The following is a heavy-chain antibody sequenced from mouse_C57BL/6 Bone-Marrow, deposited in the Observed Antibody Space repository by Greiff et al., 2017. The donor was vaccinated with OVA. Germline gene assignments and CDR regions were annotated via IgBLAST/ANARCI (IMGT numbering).Heavy chain of an antibody. D-gene: IGHD2-3*01. CDR2: IDPATGNT. CDR1: GFTITNTY. CDR3: GAGYSSWFAY. V-gene: IGHV14-3*01. J-gene: IGHJ3*01. Sequence: EVQLQQSVAELVRPGASVKLSCTASGFTITNTYMPWLKQRPEQGLEWIGRIDPATGNTKYAPTFQGKATITAETSSNPAYLLRSSLTAEDTAIYSSGAGYSSWFAYWGQGTLVTVSA.